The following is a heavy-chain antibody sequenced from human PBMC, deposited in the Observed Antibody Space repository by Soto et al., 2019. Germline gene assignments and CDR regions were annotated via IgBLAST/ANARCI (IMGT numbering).Heavy chain of an antibody. J-gene: IGHJ4*02. V-gene: IGHV3-23*01. Sequence: GGSLRLSCAASGFTFSSYAMSWVRQAPGKGLEWVSAISGSGGSTYYADSVKGRFTISRDNSKNTLYLQMNSLRAEDPAVYYCAKAHNEAAVTYYFDYWGQGTLVTVSS. CDR1: GFTFSSYA. D-gene: IGHD6-13*01. CDR3: AKAHNEAAVTYYFDY. CDR2: ISGSGGST.